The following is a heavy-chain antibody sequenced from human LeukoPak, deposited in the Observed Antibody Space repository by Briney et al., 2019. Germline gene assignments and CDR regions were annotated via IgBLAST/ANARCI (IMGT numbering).Heavy chain of an antibody. D-gene: IGHD2-15*01. V-gene: IGHV1-46*01. Sequence: ASVKVSCKASGYTFTSYFIHWVRQAPGQGLEWMGIINPSGGRSIYAQKFQGRVTFTRDMSTSRVYMELSSLRSEDTAMYYCATDPVGYCSSDSCYSVDYWGQGTLVTVSS. CDR3: ATDPVGYCSSDSCYSVDY. CDR1: GYTFTSYF. J-gene: IGHJ4*02. CDR2: INPSGGRS.